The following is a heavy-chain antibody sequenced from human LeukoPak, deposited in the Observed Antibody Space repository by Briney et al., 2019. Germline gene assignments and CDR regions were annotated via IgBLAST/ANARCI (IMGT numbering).Heavy chain of an antibody. CDR2: FYHGGST. CDR1: GYSISTGYY. J-gene: IGHJ4*02. Sequence: SETLSLTCTVSGYSISTGYYWDWIRQPPGKGLEWIGTFYHGGSTYYNPSLKSRVTISVDTSKNQSSLNLTSVTAADTAGYYCARERWEQYYFDYWGQGTLVTVSS. D-gene: IGHD1-26*01. CDR3: ARERWEQYYFDY. V-gene: IGHV4-38-2*02.